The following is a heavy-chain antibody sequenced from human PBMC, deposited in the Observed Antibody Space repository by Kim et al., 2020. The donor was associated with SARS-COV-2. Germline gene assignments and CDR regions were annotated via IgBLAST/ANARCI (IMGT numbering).Heavy chain of an antibody. Sequence: NYAQKLQGRVTMTTDTSTSTAYMELRSLRSDDTAVYYCARVHSSGLVDYWGQGTLVTVSS. D-gene: IGHD6-19*01. V-gene: IGHV1-18*01. CDR3: ARVHSSGLVDY. J-gene: IGHJ4*02.